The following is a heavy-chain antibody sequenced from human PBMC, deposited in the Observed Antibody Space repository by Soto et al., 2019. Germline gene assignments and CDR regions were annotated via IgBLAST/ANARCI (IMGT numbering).Heavy chain of an antibody. CDR3: ARDRGVVGANGRDSRYYYGMDV. CDR1: GGSISSGCYY. CDR2: IYYSGST. D-gene: IGHD1-26*01. J-gene: IGHJ6*02. Sequence: PXGTLSLTCTVSGGSISSGCYYWSWIRQHPGKGLEWIGYIYYSGSTYYDPSLKSRVTISVDTSKNQFSLKLSSVTAADTAVYYCARDRGVVGANGRDSRYYYGMDVWGQGTTVTVSS. V-gene: IGHV4-31*03.